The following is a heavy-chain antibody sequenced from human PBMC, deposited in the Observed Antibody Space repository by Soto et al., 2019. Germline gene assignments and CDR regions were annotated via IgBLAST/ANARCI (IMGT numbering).Heavy chain of an antibody. V-gene: IGHV4-4*07. CDR1: GGSVSSNY. J-gene: IGHJ5*02. D-gene: IGHD1-26*01. Sequence: QVQLQESGPGLVKPSETLSLTCTVSGGSVSSNYWSWIRQSAGEGLEWIGRTYTSGTTDYNPSLRGRVTISVDTSKNQFGLKMTSVTAGDTAVYYWAKERAVHSWIDPWGQGILVTVSP. CDR2: TYTSGTT. CDR3: AKERAVHSWIDP.